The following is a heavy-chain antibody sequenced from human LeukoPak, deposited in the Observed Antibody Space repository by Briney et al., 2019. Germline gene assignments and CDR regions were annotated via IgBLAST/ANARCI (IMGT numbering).Heavy chain of an antibody. CDR1: GFTVSSNY. J-gene: IGHJ6*02. CDR2: IYSGGST. CDR3: ARDLNYYYYGMDV. V-gene: IGHV3-66*02. Sequence: GGSLRLSCAASGFTVSSNYMSWVRQAPGKGLEWVSVIYSGGSTYYADSVKGRVTISRDNSKNTLYLQMNSLRAEDTAVYYCARDLNYYYYGMDVWGQGTTVTVSS.